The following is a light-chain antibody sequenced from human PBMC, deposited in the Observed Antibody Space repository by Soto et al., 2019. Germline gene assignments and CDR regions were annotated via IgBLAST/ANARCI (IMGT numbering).Light chain of an antibody. CDR2: DVS. CDR3: SSYTSSSTLV. CDR1: SSDVGGYNY. Sequence: QAVVTQPASVSGSPGQSITISCTGTSSDVGGYNYVSWYQQHPGKAPKLMLYDVSNRPSGVSNRFSGSKSGNTASLTISGLQAEDEADYYCSSYTSSSTLVFGTGTKVTVL. V-gene: IGLV2-14*01. J-gene: IGLJ1*01.